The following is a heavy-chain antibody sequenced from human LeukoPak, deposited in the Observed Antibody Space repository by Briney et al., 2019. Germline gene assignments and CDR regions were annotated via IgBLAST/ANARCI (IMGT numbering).Heavy chain of an antibody. Sequence: SQTLSLTCAVSGDSISSDNYYWNWIRQPPGEGLEWIGYIYYSGSTYYNPSLKSRITISVDTSKNQFSLKLSSVTAADTAVYYCARAPYSSSSARHIDYWGQGTLITVSS. D-gene: IGHD6-6*01. CDR2: IYYSGST. CDR3: ARAPYSSSSARHIDY. CDR1: GDSISSDNYY. V-gene: IGHV4-30-4*01. J-gene: IGHJ4*02.